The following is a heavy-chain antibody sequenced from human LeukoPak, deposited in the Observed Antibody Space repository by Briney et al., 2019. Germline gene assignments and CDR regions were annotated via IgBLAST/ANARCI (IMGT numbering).Heavy chain of an antibody. V-gene: IGHV4-30-4*01. CDR1: GGSISSGDYY. D-gene: IGHD5-12*01. Sequence: PSQTLSLTCTVSGGSISSGDYYWSWIRQPPGKGLEWIGYIYYSGSTYYNPSLKSRVTISVDTSKDQFSLKLSSVTAADTAVYYCVRAPDIVATMSHFDYWGQGTLVTVSS. CDR3: VRAPDIVATMSHFDY. J-gene: IGHJ4*02. CDR2: IYYSGST.